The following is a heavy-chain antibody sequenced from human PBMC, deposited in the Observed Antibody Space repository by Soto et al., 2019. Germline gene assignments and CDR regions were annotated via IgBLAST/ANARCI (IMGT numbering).Heavy chain of an antibody. D-gene: IGHD6-19*01. V-gene: IGHV3-74*01. CDR1: GFTFRDHW. J-gene: IGHJ4*02. Sequence: EVQLVESGGGLVQPGGSLRLSCAASGFTFRDHWMHWVRQAPGKGLVWVSRINSDGSTTTYADSVKGRFTISRDNAKSTLYLQLNSLRAEDTALYYCARGYSSGPDYWGQGTLVTVPS. CDR3: ARGYSSGPDY. CDR2: INSDGSTT.